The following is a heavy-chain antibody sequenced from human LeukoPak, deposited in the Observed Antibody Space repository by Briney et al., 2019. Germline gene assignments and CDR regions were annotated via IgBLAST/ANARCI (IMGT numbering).Heavy chain of an antibody. CDR1: GGSISSHY. D-gene: IGHD5-18*01. Sequence: PSETLSLTCTVSGGSISSHYWSWIRQPPGKGLEWIGYIYYSGSTNYNPSLKSRITISVDTSKNQFSLKLSSVTAADTAVYYCARRQSTAMASFDYWGQGTLVTVSS. V-gene: IGHV4-59*11. CDR3: ARRQSTAMASFDY. J-gene: IGHJ4*02. CDR2: IYYSGST.